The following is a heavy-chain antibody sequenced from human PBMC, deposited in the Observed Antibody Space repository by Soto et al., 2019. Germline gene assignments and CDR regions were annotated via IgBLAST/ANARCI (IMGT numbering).Heavy chain of an antibody. CDR1: GFTFSSYA. V-gene: IGHV3-23*01. Sequence: GGSLRLSCVASGFTFSSYAMSWVRQAPGKGLEWVSAISGSGGSTYYADSVKGRFTISRDNSKNTLYLQMNSLGAEDTAVYYCARVPAAMPEYYYMDVWGKGTTVTVSS. D-gene: IGHD2-2*01. CDR2: ISGSGGST. CDR3: ARVPAAMPEYYYMDV. J-gene: IGHJ6*03.